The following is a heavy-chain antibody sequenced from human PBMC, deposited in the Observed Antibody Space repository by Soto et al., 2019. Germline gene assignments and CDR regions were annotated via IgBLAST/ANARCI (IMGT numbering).Heavy chain of an antibody. Sequence: EVQLVQSGAEVKKPGESLRISCKGSGYSFTSYWISWVRQMPGKGLEWMGRIDPSDSYTNYSPSFQGHVTILADKSISTAYLQWSSLKASDTAMYYCARQGTGHGIAVAGYYYGMDVWGQGTTVTVSS. J-gene: IGHJ6*02. D-gene: IGHD6-19*01. CDR3: ARQGTGHGIAVAGYYYGMDV. V-gene: IGHV5-10-1*01. CDR1: GYSFTSYW. CDR2: IDPSDSYT.